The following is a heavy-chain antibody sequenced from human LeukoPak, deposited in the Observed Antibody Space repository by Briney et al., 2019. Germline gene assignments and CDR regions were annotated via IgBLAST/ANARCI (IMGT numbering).Heavy chain of an antibody. D-gene: IGHD3-22*01. J-gene: IGHJ4*02. Sequence: SGGSLRLSCAASGFTFSNYWMTWVRRAPGKGLEWVANIRRDGSETHYVDSVMGRFTISRDNAKNSLYLQMNSLRAEDTAVYYCARAPRSSGYSHFDYWGQGTLVTVSS. CDR1: GFTFSNYW. CDR2: IRRDGSET. V-gene: IGHV3-7*03. CDR3: ARAPRSSGYSHFDY.